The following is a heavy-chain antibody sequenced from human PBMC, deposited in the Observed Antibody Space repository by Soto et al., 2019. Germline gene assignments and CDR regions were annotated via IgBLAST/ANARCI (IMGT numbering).Heavy chain of an antibody. D-gene: IGHD6-13*01. CDR1: GFTVSSNY. CDR2: IYSGGST. Sequence: EVQLVESGGGLVQPGGSLRLSCAASGFTVSSNYMSWVRQAPGKGLEWVSVIYSGGSTNYADSVKGRFTISRHNSKNTLHLQMNRLRAEDTAVYYCARGGSVGSSWYLGWFDPWGQGTLVTVSS. V-gene: IGHV3-53*04. CDR3: ARGGSVGSSWYLGWFDP. J-gene: IGHJ5*02.